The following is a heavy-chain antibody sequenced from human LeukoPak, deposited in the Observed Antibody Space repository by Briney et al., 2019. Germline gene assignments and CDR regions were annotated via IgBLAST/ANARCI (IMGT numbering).Heavy chain of an antibody. CDR1: EFSVGSNY. CDR2: IYSGGST. J-gene: IGHJ4*02. CDR3: ARIVGANSDDY. Sequence: GGSLRLSCAASEFSVGSNYMTWVRQAPGKGLEWVSLIYSGGSTYYADSVKGRFTISRDNSKNTLYLQMNSLRAEDTAVYYCARIVGANSDDYWGQGTLVTVSS. D-gene: IGHD1-26*01. V-gene: IGHV3-66*01.